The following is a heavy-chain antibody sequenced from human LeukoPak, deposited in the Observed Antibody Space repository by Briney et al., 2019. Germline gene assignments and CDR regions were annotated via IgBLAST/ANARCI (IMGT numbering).Heavy chain of an antibody. Sequence: ASVKVSCKASGGTFSSYAISWVRQAPGQGLEWMGGIIPIFGTANYAQKFQGRVTITADESTSTAYMELSSLRSEDTAVYYCALRGYDILPGFDYWAREPWSPSPQ. D-gene: IGHD3-9*01. CDR3: ALRGYDILPGFDY. J-gene: IGHJ4*02. CDR1: GGTFSSYA. V-gene: IGHV1-69*01. CDR2: IIPIFGTA.